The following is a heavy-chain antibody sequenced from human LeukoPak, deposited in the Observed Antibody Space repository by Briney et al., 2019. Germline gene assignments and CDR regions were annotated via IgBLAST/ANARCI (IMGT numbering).Heavy chain of an antibody. D-gene: IGHD6-19*01. CDR3: TGGRGWYSPDY. V-gene: IGHV3-73*01. J-gene: IGHJ4*02. Sequence: GGSLRLSCAASGFTFSSYAMNWVRQASGKGLEWVGHIRGKTNSYATAYAASVRGRFTISRDDSKNTAYLQMNSLKTEDTAVYYCTGGRGWYSPDYWGQGTLVTVSS. CDR2: IRGKTNSYAT. CDR1: GFTFSSYA.